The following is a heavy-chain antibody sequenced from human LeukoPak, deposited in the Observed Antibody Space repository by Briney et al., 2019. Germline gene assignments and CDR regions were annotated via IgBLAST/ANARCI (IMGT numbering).Heavy chain of an antibody. Sequence: GGSLRLSCAASGFTFSSHWMNWARQAPGKGLEWVANIKEDGSEKYYVNSVKGRFTISRDNAKNSLCLQMNSLRAEDTAIYYCVRSGGYWGQGTLVTVSS. D-gene: IGHD1-26*01. CDR3: VRSGGY. V-gene: IGHV3-7*05. J-gene: IGHJ4*02. CDR2: IKEDGSEK. CDR1: GFTFSSHW.